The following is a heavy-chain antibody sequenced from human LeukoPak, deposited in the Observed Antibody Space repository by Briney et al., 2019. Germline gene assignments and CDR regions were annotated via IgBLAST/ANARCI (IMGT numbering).Heavy chain of an antibody. V-gene: IGHV4-4*07. Sequence: SETLSLTCTVSGGSISNYYWSWIRQPAGKGLEWIGRISTSGSTNYNPSLKSRVTMSVDTSKNQFSLKLSSVTAADTAVYYCARGKRYYYGSGSYGKQPSQVRERNYGMDVWGQGTTVTVSS. D-gene: IGHD3-10*01. CDR3: ARGKRYYYGSGSYGKQPSQVRERNYGMDV. CDR1: GGSISNYY. J-gene: IGHJ6*02. CDR2: ISTSGST.